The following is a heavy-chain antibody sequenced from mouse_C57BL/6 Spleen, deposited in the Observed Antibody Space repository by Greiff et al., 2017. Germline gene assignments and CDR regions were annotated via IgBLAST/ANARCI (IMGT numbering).Heavy chain of an antibody. J-gene: IGHJ4*01. Sequence: EVNVVESGGGLVKPGGSLKLSCAASGFTFSSYTMSWVRQTPEKRLEWVATISGGGGNTYYPDSVKGRFTISRDTAKNTLYLQMSSLRSEDTALYYCARDDYDGYAMDYWGQGTSVTVSS. D-gene: IGHD2-4*01. V-gene: IGHV5-9*01. CDR1: GFTFSSYT. CDR2: ISGGGGNT. CDR3: ARDDYDGYAMDY.